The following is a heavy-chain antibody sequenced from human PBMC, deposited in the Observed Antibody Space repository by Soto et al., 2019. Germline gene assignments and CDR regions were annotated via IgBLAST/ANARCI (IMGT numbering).Heavy chain of an antibody. J-gene: IGHJ5*02. CDR1: GGSISSYY. D-gene: IGHD3-10*01. Sequence: SETLSLTCTVSGGSISSYYWSWIRQPPGKGLEWIGYIYYSGSTNYNPSLKSRVTISVDTSKNQFSLKLSSVTAADTAVYYCARLPHRTGGWFDPWGQGTLVTVSS. CDR2: IYYSGST. CDR3: ARLPHRTGGWFDP. V-gene: IGHV4-59*01.